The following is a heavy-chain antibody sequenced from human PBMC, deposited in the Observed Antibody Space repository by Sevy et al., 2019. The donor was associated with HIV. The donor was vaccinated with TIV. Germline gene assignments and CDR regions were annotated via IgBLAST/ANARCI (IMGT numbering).Heavy chain of an antibody. CDR3: ARDLEFYDYGDYGPAFMPDY. CDR1: GFTFSTYG. J-gene: IGHJ4*02. V-gene: IGHV3-33*01. D-gene: IGHD4-17*01. CDR2: IWFDGSNT. Sequence: GGSLRLSCAASGFTFSTYGMHWVRQAPGKGLEWVAVIWFDGSNTYYADSVKGPFTISRDIAKNTLHLQTNSLRAEDTAVYYCARDLEFYDYGDYGPAFMPDYWGQGTLVPVSS.